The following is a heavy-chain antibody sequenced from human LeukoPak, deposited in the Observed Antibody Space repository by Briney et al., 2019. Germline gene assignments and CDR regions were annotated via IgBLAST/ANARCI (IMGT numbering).Heavy chain of an antibody. Sequence: GGSLRLSCVASGVTFGSYAMSWVRQAPGKGLEWGSATSGRGDYTYYADSVKGRFTISRDNSKNTVYLQMNSLRADDTALYYCAKDPQENRSSWFIRYFDSWGQGSLVTVSS. CDR1: GVTFGSYA. J-gene: IGHJ4*02. V-gene: IGHV3-23*01. D-gene: IGHD6-13*01. CDR2: TSGRGDYT. CDR3: AKDPQENRSSWFIRYFDS.